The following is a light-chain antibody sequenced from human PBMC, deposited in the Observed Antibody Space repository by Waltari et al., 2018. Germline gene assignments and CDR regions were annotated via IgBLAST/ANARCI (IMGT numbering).Light chain of an antibody. CDR1: QSVLSSSNNKNY. CDR2: WAS. Sequence: DIVMTQSPDSLAVSLGARATINCKSSQSVLSSSNNKNYLAWYQQKPGQPPKLLIYWASTRESGVPDRFSGSGSGTDFTLTISSLQAEDVAVYYCQQYYSTPITFGQGTRLEIK. V-gene: IGKV4-1*01. J-gene: IGKJ5*01. CDR3: QQYYSTPIT.